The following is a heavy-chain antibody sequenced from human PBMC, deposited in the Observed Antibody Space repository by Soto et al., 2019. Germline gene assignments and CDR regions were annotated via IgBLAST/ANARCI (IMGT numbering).Heavy chain of an antibody. Sequence: EVQLVESGGGLVQPGRSLRLSCAASVFTFDDYAMHWVRQPPGKGLEWVSSISWNSGNLGYADSVKGRFTISRDNAKNSLYLQMNSLRGEDTALYYCAKGASTTVFAFNDYWGQGTLVTVSS. CDR3: AKGASTTVFAFNDY. D-gene: IGHD4-17*01. CDR2: ISWNSGNL. J-gene: IGHJ4*02. CDR1: VFTFDDYA. V-gene: IGHV3-9*01.